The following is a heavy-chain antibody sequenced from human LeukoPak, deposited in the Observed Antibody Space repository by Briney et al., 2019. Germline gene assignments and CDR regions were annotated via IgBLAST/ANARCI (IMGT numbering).Heavy chain of an antibody. J-gene: IGHJ4*02. CDR3: AKDISGSWTDKYFDY. D-gene: IGHD1-26*01. CDR1: GFTLSSYA. V-gene: IGHV3-23*01. Sequence: GGSLRLSCAASGFTLSSYAMSWVRQAPGKGLEWVSAISGSGGTTYYADSVKGRFTISRDTSKNTLFLRMNSLRAEDTAVYYCAKDISGSWTDKYFDYWGQGTLVTVSS. CDR2: ISGSGGTT.